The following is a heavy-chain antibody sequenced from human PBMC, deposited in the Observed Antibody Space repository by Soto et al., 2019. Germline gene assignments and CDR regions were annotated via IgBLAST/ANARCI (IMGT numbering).Heavy chain of an antibody. CDR2: IIPIFGTP. CDR3: ARDSRLWGSTGWKRENLFDI. Sequence: QVQLEQSGAEVKRPGSSVKVSCKTSGGNLNTYPISWVRQAHGHRLEWMGKIIPIFGTPDYAQKFQGRVTINADEATTTVYMELRSLKSDGSAVYYCARDSRLWGSTGWKRENLFDIWGQGTMVTVSS. CDR1: GGNLNTYP. D-gene: IGHD3-16*01. V-gene: IGHV1-69*18. J-gene: IGHJ3*02.